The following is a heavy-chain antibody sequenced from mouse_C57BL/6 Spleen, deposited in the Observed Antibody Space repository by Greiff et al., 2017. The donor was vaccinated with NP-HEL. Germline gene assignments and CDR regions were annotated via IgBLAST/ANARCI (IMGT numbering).Heavy chain of an antibody. CDR3: ARYYGSSYERYFDV. J-gene: IGHJ1*03. V-gene: IGHV5-17*01. CDR1: GFTFSDYG. Sequence: EVQLVESGGGLVKPGGSLKLSCAASGFTFSDYGMHWVRQAPEKGLEWVAYISSGSSTIYYADTVKGRFTISRDNAKNTPFLQMTSLRSEDTAMYYCARYYGSSYERYFDVWGTGTTVTVSS. CDR2: ISSGSSTI. D-gene: IGHD1-1*01.